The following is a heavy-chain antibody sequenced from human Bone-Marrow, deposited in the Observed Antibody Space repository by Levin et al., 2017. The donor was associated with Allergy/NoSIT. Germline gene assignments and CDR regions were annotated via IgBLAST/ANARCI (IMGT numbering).Heavy chain of an antibody. CDR3: ARAQYCTGGVCYRWWFDP. Sequence: SVKVSCKASGGTFSSYAISWVRQAPGQGLEWMGGIIPIFGTANYAQKFQGRVTITADESTSTAYMELSSLRSEDTAVYYCARAQYCTGGVCYRWWFDPWGQGTLVTVSS. D-gene: IGHD2-8*02. CDR2: IIPIFGTA. V-gene: IGHV1-69*13. CDR1: GGTFSSYA. J-gene: IGHJ5*02.